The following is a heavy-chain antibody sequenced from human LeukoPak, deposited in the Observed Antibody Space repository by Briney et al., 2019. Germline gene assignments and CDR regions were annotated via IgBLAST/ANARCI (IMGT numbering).Heavy chain of an antibody. CDR3: ARETFRQLLDY. D-gene: IGHD2-2*01. CDR1: GFTFSSYS. CDR2: ISSSSSTI. Sequence: GSLRLSCAASGFTFSSYSMNWVHQAPGKGLEWVSYISSSSSTIYYADSVKGRFTISRDNAKNSLYLQMNSLRAEDTAVYYCARETFRQLLDYWGQGTLVTVSS. J-gene: IGHJ4*02. V-gene: IGHV3-48*01.